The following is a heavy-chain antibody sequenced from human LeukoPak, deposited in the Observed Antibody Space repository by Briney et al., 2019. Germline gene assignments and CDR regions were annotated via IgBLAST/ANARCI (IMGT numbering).Heavy chain of an antibody. Sequence: GGSLRLSCAAPGFTFSSYWMHWVRQAPGKGPVWVSRIKTDGSKTNYADSVKGRFTISRDNAKNTLYLQMNSLRAEDTAMYYCARAGYGNAFDIWGQGTMVTVSS. J-gene: IGHJ3*02. V-gene: IGHV3-74*01. D-gene: IGHD4-11*01. CDR1: GFTFSSYW. CDR3: ARAGYGNAFDI. CDR2: IKTDGSKT.